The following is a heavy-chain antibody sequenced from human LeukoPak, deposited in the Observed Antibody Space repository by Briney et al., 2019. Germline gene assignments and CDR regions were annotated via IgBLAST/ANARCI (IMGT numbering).Heavy chain of an antibody. CDR2: ISGSGGST. D-gene: IGHD3-10*01. CDR3: AKAVLWFGESYFDY. Sequence: GGSLRRSCAASGFTCSSYAMSWVRQAPGNGLEGFSAISGSGGSTYYADSVKGRFTISRDNSKNTLYLQMNSLRAEDTAVYYCAKAVLWFGESYFDYWGQGTLVTVSS. J-gene: IGHJ4*02. CDR1: GFTCSSYA. V-gene: IGHV3-23*01.